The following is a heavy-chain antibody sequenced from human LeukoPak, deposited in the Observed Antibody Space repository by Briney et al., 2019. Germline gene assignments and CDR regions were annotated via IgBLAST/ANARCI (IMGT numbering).Heavy chain of an antibody. Sequence: SETLSLTCAVYGGSFSGYYWSWIRQPPGKGLEWIGEIKHSGSTNYNPSLKSRVTISVDTSKNQFSLKLSSVTAADTAVYYCARIGYSSGWYAANFDYWGQGTLVTVSS. V-gene: IGHV4-34*01. CDR2: IKHSGST. CDR1: GGSFSGYY. CDR3: ARIGYSSGWYAANFDY. D-gene: IGHD6-19*01. J-gene: IGHJ4*02.